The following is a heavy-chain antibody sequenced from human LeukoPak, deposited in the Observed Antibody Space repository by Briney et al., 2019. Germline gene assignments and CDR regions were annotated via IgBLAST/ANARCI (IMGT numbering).Heavy chain of an antibody. CDR1: GYSISSGYY. D-gene: IGHD3-10*01. J-gene: IGHJ3*02. CDR3: AKSNGYGLVDI. Sequence: SSETLSLTCTVSGYSISSGYYWGWIRQPPGKGREWIGNIFYSGSTYYSPSLRSRVTISLDTSRNQFSLKLNSVTAADTAVYYCAKSNGYGLVDIWGQGTMVTVSS. CDR2: IFYSGST. V-gene: IGHV4-38-2*02.